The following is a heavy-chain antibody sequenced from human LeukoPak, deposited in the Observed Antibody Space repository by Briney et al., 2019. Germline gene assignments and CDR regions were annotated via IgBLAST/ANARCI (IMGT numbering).Heavy chain of an antibody. CDR3: ARGRGGQWLVFFDS. CDR1: GLTFSGFW. V-gene: IGHV3-7*03. CDR2: IKQDGSEK. D-gene: IGHD6-19*01. J-gene: IGHJ4*02. Sequence: GGSLRLPCAASGLTFSGFWMSWVRQAPGKGLECVADIKQDGSEKYYVDSVKGRFTISRDNAKNSLYLQMNNLRAEDTAVYYCARGRGGQWLVFFDSWGQGTLVTVSS.